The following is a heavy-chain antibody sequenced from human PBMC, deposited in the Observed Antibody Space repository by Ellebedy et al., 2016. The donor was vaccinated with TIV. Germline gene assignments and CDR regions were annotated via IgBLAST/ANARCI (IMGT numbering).Heavy chain of an antibody. CDR1: GYSFSSYD. V-gene: IGHV1-8*01. CDR2: MNSKSGNT. J-gene: IGHJ5*02. Sequence: ASVKVSCXASGYSFSSYDVNWVRQATGQGLEWMGWMNSKSGNTGYAPKFQGRVIMTRDTSISTAYMELSSLTSEDTAVYYCARGWPADFMVRGDMGCFDPWGQGTLVTVSS. CDR3: ARGWPADFMVRGDMGCFDP. D-gene: IGHD3-10*01.